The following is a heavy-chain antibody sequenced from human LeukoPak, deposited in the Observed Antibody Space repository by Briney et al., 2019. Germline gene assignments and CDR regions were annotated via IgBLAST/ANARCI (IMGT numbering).Heavy chain of an antibody. CDR3: ARGKILWFGELLDYYYMDV. Sequence: ASVKVSCKAFGYTFTSNYMHWVRQAPGQGPEWMGVISPSGGSTTYAQKFQGRVTLTRDMSTSTDYLELSSLRSEDTAVYYCARGKILWFGELLDYYYMDVWGKGTTVTVSS. CDR1: GYTFTSNY. J-gene: IGHJ6*03. D-gene: IGHD3-10*01. CDR2: ISPSGGST. V-gene: IGHV1-46*01.